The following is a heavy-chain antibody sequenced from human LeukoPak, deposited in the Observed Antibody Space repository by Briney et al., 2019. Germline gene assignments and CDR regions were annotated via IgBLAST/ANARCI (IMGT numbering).Heavy chain of an antibody. J-gene: IGHJ4*02. CDR3: ARGAVSAVTATPIDY. D-gene: IGHD2-21*02. Sequence: GGSLRLSCAASGFTFSTYIMNWVRQAPGKGLEWVSYITTSTTTIYYADSVKGRFTISRDNAKNSLYLQMNSLRAEDTAVYYCARGAVSAVTATPIDYWGQGTLVTVSS. CDR2: ITTSTTTI. CDR1: GFTFSTYI. V-gene: IGHV3-48*01.